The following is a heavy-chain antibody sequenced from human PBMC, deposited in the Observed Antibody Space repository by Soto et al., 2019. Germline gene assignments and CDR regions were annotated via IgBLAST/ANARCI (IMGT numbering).Heavy chain of an antibody. CDR2: IKQDGSEK. CDR3: AREGSSYYYYSYGMDV. D-gene: IGHD6-6*01. CDR1: GFTFSSYW. V-gene: IGHV3-7*03. Sequence: EVQLVESGGGLVQPGGSLRLSCAASGFTFSSYWMSWVRQAPGKGLEWVANIKQDGSEKYYVDSVKGRFTISRDNAKNSMYLQTISLRAEDTAVYYCAREGSSYYYYSYGMDVWGQGTTATVSS. J-gene: IGHJ6*02.